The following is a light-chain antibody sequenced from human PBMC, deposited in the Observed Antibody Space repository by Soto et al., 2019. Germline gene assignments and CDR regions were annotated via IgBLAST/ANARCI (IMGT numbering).Light chain of an antibody. Sequence: ESVLTQSPGTLSLSPGERATLACRASQSVSSSYLAWYQQKPGQAPRLLIYGTFTRATGIPDRFSGSGSGTDFTLTISRLEPEDFAVYYCQQYGRSIRKSGQGPKVDIK. J-gene: IGKJ1*01. V-gene: IGKV3-20*01. CDR3: QQYGRSIRK. CDR1: QSVSSSY. CDR2: GTF.